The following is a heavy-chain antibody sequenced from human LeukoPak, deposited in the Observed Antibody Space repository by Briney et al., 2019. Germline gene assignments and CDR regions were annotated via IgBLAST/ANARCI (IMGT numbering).Heavy chain of an antibody. CDR2: IYYSGST. CDR3: AREPGYYDSSGYQDY. D-gene: IGHD3-22*01. CDR1: GGSISSYY. V-gene: IGHV4-59*12. Sequence: SETLSLTCTVSGGSISSYYWSWIRQPPGKGLEWIGYIYYSGSTNYNPSLKSRVTISVDTSKNQFSLKLSSVTAADTAVYYCAREPGYYDSSGYQDYWGQGTLVTVSS. J-gene: IGHJ4*02.